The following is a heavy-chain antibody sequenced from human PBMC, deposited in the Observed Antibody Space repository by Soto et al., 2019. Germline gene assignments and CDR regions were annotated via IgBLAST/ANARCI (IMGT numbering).Heavy chain of an antibody. Sequence: QVQLVPSGAEVKKPGASVKVSCKTSGYTFTNYAIHWVRQAPGQRLEWMGCINAGDGNTKYSQKFQGRVTITRDTSASTAYMELSSLRSEDAAVYYCARSGSCTSTSCYGGFDIWGQGTMVTVSS. J-gene: IGHJ3*02. V-gene: IGHV1-3*01. CDR1: GYTFTNYA. CDR2: INAGDGNT. D-gene: IGHD2-2*01. CDR3: ARSGSCTSTSCYGGFDI.